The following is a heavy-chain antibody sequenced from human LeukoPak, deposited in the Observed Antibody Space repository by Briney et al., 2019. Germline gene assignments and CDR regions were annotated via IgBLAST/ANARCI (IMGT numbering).Heavy chain of an antibody. CDR1: GFTIRSQA. J-gene: IGHJ4*02. Sequence: GGSLRVSCVGSGFTIRSQAMSWVRQEPDKGLEFVSGIYENGGTTYYADSVKGRFSISRDNSKNTLYLQMDSLRGEDTAVYYCAKDFRIGYSAHFDYWGQGALVTVSS. V-gene: IGHV3-23*01. CDR3: AKDFRIGYSAHFDY. D-gene: IGHD2-21*01. CDR2: IYENGGTT.